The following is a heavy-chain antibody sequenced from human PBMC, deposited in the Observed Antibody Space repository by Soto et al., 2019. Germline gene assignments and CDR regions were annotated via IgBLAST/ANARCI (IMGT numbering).Heavy chain of an antibody. D-gene: IGHD6-19*01. J-gene: IGHJ4*02. Sequence: QVQLVESGGGVVQPGRSLRLSCAASGFTFSSYGMHWVRQAPGKGLEWVAVIWYDGSNKYYADSVKGRFTISRDNSKNTLYLQMNSLRAEDTAVYYCARAYSFYGRGWYYFDYWGQGTLVTVSS. CDR3: ARAYSFYGRGWYYFDY. CDR1: GFTFSSYG. CDR2: IWYDGSNK. V-gene: IGHV3-33*01.